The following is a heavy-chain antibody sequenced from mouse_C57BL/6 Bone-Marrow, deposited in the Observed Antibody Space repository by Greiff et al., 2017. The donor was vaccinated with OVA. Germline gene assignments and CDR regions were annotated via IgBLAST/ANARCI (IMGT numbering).Heavy chain of an antibody. CDR3: ARSQIDGYYEAWFGY. J-gene: IGHJ3*01. CDR2: IDPSDSYT. V-gene: IGHV1-50*01. D-gene: IGHD2-3*01. CDR1: GYTFTSYW. Sequence: QVQLQQPGAELVKPGASVKLSCKASGYTFTSYWMQWVKQRPGQGLEWIGEIDPSDSYTNYNQKFKGKATLTVDTSSSTAYMQLRSLTSEDSGVYYCARSQIDGYYEAWFGYWGKGTLVTVSA.